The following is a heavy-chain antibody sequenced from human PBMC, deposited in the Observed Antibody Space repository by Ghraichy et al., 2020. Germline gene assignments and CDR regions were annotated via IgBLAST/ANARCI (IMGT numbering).Heavy chain of an antibody. Sequence: GESLNISCAASGFTFSSYAMSWVRQAPGKGLEWVSAISGSGGSTYYADSVKGRFTISRDNSKNTLYLQMNSLRAEDTAVYYCATKSELSARRWGQGTLVTVSS. J-gene: IGHJ4*02. CDR2: ISGSGGST. CDR3: ATKSELSARR. V-gene: IGHV3-23*01. CDR1: GFTFSSYA. D-gene: IGHD1-14*01.